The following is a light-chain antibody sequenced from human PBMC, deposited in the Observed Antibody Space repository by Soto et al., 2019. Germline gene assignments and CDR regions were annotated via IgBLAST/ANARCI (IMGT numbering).Light chain of an antibody. J-gene: IGKJ4*01. CDR1: QGVGRS. V-gene: IGKV3-11*01. Sequence: EIVLTQSPATLSLSPGERATLSCWAGQGVGRSLAWYQQKPGQAPRLLINDASNKATGIPARFGGSGSATDFTLTVSSLEPEDFAVYYCQQRNDWPLTFGGGTKVDIK. CDR3: QQRNDWPLT. CDR2: DAS.